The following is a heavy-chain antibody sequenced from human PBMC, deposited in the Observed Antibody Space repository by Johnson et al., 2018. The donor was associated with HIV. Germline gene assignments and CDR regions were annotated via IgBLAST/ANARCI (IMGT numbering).Heavy chain of an antibody. CDR3: ARAKDAAYPYDAFDV. V-gene: IGHV3-23*04. CDR2: ISNSGDGT. CDR1: GFTFNMYA. J-gene: IGHJ3*01. D-gene: IGHD2-15*01. Sequence: VQLVESGGGLVRPGGSLRLSCAASGFTFNMYAMIWVRQAPGQGLEWISAISNSGDGTYSADSVKGRFTISRDNSKNTLYLQMDSLRAEDTAMYYCARAKDAAYPYDAFDVWGHGTMVIVSA.